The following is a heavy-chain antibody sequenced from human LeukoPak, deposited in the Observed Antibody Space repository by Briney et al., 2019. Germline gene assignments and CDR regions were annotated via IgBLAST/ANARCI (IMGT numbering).Heavy chain of an antibody. CDR3: ARLQYFYDMTGDDAFDV. V-gene: IGHV4-59*08. CDR2: IHYSGSN. J-gene: IGHJ3*01. D-gene: IGHD3-22*01. Sequence: SETLSLTCTVSGGSISDFFWSWIRQAPGKGLEWIGYIHYSGSNNYNPSLKSRVTILVDTSKNQFSLSLTSVTAADASVYYCARLQYFYDMTGDDAFDVWGQGTMVTVSS. CDR1: GGSISDFF.